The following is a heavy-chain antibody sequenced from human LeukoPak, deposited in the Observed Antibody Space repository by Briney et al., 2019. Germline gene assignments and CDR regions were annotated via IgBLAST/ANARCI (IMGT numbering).Heavy chain of an antibody. CDR2: IYYSGST. J-gene: IGHJ4*02. D-gene: IGHD6-13*01. CDR1: GGSISSGGYS. Sequence: SETLSLTCAVSGGSISSGGYSWSWIRQPPGKGLEWIGYIYYSGSTYYNPSLKSRVTISVDTSKNQFSLKLGSVTAADTAAYYCARGQLYSSSWYYFDYWGQGTLVTVSS. V-gene: IGHV4-31*11. CDR3: ARGQLYSSSWYYFDY.